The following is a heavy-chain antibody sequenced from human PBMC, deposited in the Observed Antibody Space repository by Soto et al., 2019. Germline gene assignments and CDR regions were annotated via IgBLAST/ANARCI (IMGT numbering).Heavy chain of an antibody. Sequence: QVLLVQSGAEVKKPGASVQISCKASGYTFTTYDMHWVRQAPGQRLEWMGSINANNGNPKYSQRFQGRATFTRDTSATTGYMDLSSLISEDTAVYYCVVSPGWWAFHYWGQGTLVTVSS. J-gene: IGHJ4*02. CDR1: GYTFTTYD. CDR3: VVSPGWWAFHY. CDR2: INANNGNP. D-gene: IGHD2-8*02. V-gene: IGHV1-3*01.